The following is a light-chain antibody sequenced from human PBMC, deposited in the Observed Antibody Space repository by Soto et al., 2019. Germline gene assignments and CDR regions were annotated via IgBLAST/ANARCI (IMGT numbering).Light chain of an antibody. V-gene: IGLV2-14*01. CDR3: CSYTTSSTSV. CDR1: SSDIGGYDY. Sequence: QSALTQPASVSGSPGQSITISCTGTSSDIGGYDYVSWYQQHPGKAPKLVIFEVSNRPSGISTRFSGSKSGNTASLTIYGLKADDEADYYCCSYTTSSTSVFGTGTKLTVL. J-gene: IGLJ1*01. CDR2: EVS.